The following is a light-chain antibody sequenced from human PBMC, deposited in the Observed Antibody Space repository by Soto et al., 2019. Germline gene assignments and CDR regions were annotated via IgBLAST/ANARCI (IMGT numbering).Light chain of an antibody. V-gene: IGLV2-14*01. CDR2: DVY. Sequence: QSALTQPASVSGSPGQSITISCTGTSSDVGGYDYVSWFQQYPGKAPSLMLYDVYRRPSGVSYRFSGSKSGNTASLTISGLQAEDEADYYCSLYTTTSTVVFGGGTKLTVL. CDR1: SSDVGGYDY. J-gene: IGLJ2*01. CDR3: SLYTTTSTVV.